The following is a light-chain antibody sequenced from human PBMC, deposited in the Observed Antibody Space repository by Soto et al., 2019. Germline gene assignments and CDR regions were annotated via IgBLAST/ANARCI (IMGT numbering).Light chain of an antibody. CDR3: QQYHSAPYT. V-gene: IGKV1-5*01. CDR2: DAS. CDR1: QTISFW. Sequence: DIQMTQSPSTLSASVGDTVTITCRASQTISFWLAWYQQKPGKAPKLLIYDASSLESGGPSRFRGSGSGAAFTLTISSLQPDDFATYDCQQYHSAPYTFGQGTKLEI. J-gene: IGKJ2*01.